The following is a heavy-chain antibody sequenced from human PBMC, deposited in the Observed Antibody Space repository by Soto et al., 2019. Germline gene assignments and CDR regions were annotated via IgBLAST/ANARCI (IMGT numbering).Heavy chain of an antibody. CDR2: LSGDGVTT. D-gene: IGHD6-19*01. J-gene: IGHJ4*02. V-gene: IGHV3-23*01. Sequence: GGSLRLSCAASGFTFSSYIMNWVRQAPGTGLEWVSSLSGDGVTTYYADSVKGRFIISRDNSKNTLYLQMNSLRAEDTAVYYCAKQVLGDSSGWPTRLDYWGQGTLVTVSS. CDR1: GFTFSSYI. CDR3: AKQVLGDSSGWPTRLDY.